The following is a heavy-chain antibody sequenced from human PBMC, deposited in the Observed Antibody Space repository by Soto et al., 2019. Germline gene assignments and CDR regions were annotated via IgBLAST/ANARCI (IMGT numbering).Heavy chain of an antibody. Sequence: EVQLLESGGAIVHPGGSLRLSCAASGFSFVNYAMSWVRQSPGKGLEWVAAISGGGFDTKYADSVRGRFAFSRDNTKNMFYLKTSSLTADYTAVYYRAYYAYSGNYFHFDHWGLGTLVTVSS. CDR3: AYYAYSGNYFHFDH. D-gene: IGHD3-16*01. J-gene: IGHJ4*02. CDR1: GFSFVNYA. V-gene: IGHV3-23*01. CDR2: ISGGGFDT.